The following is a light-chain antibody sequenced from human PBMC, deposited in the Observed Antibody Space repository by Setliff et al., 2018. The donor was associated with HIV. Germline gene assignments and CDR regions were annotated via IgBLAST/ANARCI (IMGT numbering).Light chain of an antibody. CDR1: TSDVGGYNY. CDR3: SSYAITNTLP. V-gene: IGLV2-14*01. Sequence: ALTQPASVSGSPGQSITISCTGTTSDVGGYNYVSWYQQHPGKAPKLIIYEVKNRPSGVSNRFSGSKSGNTASLTISGLRAEDEADYYCSSYAITNTLPFGTGTKVTV. CDR2: EVK. J-gene: IGLJ1*01.